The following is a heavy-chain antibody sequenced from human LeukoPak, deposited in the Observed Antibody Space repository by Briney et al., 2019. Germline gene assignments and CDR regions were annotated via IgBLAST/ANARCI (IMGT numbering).Heavy chain of an antibody. J-gene: IGHJ6*02. V-gene: IGHV1-2*02. CDR3: ARVGAAGPQGYYYGMDV. CDR2: VNPKSGAA. Sequence: ASVKVSCKASGYIFSDYYMHWVRQAPGQGLEWLGWVNPKSGAADYAQQFRGRVTMTRDTSISTAYMELSRLRSDDTAVYYCARVGAAGPQGYYYGMDVWGQGTTDTVSS. D-gene: IGHD6-13*01. CDR1: GYIFSDYY.